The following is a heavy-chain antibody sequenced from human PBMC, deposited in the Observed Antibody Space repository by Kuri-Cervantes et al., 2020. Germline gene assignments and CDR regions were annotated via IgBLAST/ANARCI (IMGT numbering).Heavy chain of an antibody. CDR2: SNAGNGNT. CDR3: ATDAGYSYGFTY. J-gene: IGHJ4*02. D-gene: IGHD5-18*01. CDR1: GYTFTSYA. V-gene: IGHV1-3*02. Sequence: ASVTVSCKASGYTFTSYAMHWVRQAPGQRLEWMGWSNAGNGNTKYSQEFQGRVTITRDTSASTAYMELSSLRSEDTAVYYCATDAGYSYGFTYWGKGTLVTVSS.